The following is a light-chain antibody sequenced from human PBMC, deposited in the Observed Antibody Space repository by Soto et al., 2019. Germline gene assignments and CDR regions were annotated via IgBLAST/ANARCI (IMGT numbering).Light chain of an antibody. V-gene: IGLV2-11*01. CDR2: DVN. J-gene: IGLJ2*01. CDR3: CSYAGSYTVI. CDR1: SSDVGAYNY. Sequence: QSALTQPRSVSASPGQSVTISCTGTSSDVGAYNYVSWHQHHPGKAPKLMIYDVNRRPSGVPDRFSGSKSGSTASLTISGLQAEDEGDYSCCSYAGSYTVIFGGGTKVTVL.